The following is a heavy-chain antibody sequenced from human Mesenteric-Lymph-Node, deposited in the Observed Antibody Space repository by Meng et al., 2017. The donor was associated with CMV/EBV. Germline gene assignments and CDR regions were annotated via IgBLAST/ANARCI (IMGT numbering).Heavy chain of an antibody. CDR3: AREGGADLPDY. V-gene: IGHV4-59*12. J-gene: IGHJ4*02. CDR1: GGSISTYS. CDR2: IYYTGST. D-gene: IGHD3-16*01. Sequence: SETLSLTCTVSGGSISTYSWSWIRQPPGKGLEWIGFIYYTGSTNYTPSLKSRVTISVDTSKNQFSLKLSSVTAADTAVYYCAREGGADLPDYWGQGTLVTVSS.